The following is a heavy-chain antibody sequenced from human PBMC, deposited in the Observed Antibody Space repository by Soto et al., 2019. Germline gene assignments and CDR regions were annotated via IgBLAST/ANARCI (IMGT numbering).Heavy chain of an antibody. CDR3: AKVGKEYSGCAWTGENDY. CDR1: GFTFSSYA. CDR2: SSGSGGST. Sequence: LRLSCASSGFTFSSYAMTCVRHAPGKVLEWVSTSSGSGGSTYYADTVKGRVTISRDNSQNTLYLQMNSLSAEDTAVYYCAKVGKEYSGCAWTGENDYWGQGTLVTVSS. V-gene: IGHV3-23*01. J-gene: IGHJ4*02. D-gene: IGHD5-12*01.